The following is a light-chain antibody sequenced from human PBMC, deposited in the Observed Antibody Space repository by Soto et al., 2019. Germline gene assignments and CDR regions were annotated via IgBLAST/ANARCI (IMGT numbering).Light chain of an antibody. CDR3: RDLPGIPYV. CDR1: SSDVGGNKY. V-gene: IGLV2-14*03. Sequence: QSALTQPASVSGSPGQSITISCTGTSSDVGGNKYVSWYQHYPGKAPKLMICDVSNRPSGVSNRFSGSKSGNTASLTISGLQAEDSSYCYCRDLPGIPYVLGTGT. J-gene: IGLJ1*01. CDR2: DVS.